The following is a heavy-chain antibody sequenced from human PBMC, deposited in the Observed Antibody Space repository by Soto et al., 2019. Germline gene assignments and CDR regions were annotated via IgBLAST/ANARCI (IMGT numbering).Heavy chain of an antibody. Sequence: EVQLVESGGGLVQPGGSLRLSCAASGFTFSSYWMSWVRQAPGKGLEWVANIKQDGSEKYYVDSVKGRFTISRDNAKNSLYLQMNSLRAEDTAVYYCARDSSFDDSSGYLDYWGQGTLVNVSS. CDR3: ARDSSFDDSSGYLDY. CDR2: IKQDGSEK. J-gene: IGHJ4*02. CDR1: GFTFSSYW. D-gene: IGHD3-22*01. V-gene: IGHV3-7*01.